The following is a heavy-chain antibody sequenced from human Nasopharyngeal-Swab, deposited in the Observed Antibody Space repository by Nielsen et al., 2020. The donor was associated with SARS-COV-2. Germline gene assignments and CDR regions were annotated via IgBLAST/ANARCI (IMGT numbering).Heavy chain of an antibody. CDR3: ARDGEPELYYLDY. J-gene: IGHJ4*02. Sequence: WIRQPPGKGLEWVSSISSSSSYIYYADSVKGRFTISRDNAKNSPYLQMNSLRAEDTAVYYCARDGEPELYYLDYWGQGTLVTVSS. D-gene: IGHD1-14*01. V-gene: IGHV3-21*01. CDR2: ISSSSSYI.